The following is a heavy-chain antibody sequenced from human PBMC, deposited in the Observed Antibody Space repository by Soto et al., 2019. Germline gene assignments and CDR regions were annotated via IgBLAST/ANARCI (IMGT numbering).Heavy chain of an antibody. Sequence: QLLEPGGDLIQPGGSLRLSCAASGFSFSSYSMSWVRQAPGKGLEWVSGMSATGGSTYYVDSVKGRFIISRDNSWKTLYLQMNSLRADDTAVYYCAKSWGDTWQESAFHIWGLGTMVTVSA. CDR3: AKSWGDTWQESAFHI. D-gene: IGHD5-18*01. V-gene: IGHV3-23*01. CDR2: MSATGGST. CDR1: GFSFSSYS. J-gene: IGHJ3*02.